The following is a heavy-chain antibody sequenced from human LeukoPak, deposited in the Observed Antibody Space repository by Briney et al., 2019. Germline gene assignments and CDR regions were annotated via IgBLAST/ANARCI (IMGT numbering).Heavy chain of an antibody. J-gene: IGHJ4*02. D-gene: IGHD3-10*01. CDR2: IYPSGNT. CDR1: GESISSSRNY. CDR3: ARDGVVTMELDF. Sequence: SETLSLTCSVSGESISSSRNYWSWIRQPAGQGLEWIGRIYPSGNTNYNPSLKSRATISLDTSKNQFSLNLKSVTAADTAMYYCARDGVVTMELDFWGQGTLVTVSS. V-gene: IGHV4-61*02.